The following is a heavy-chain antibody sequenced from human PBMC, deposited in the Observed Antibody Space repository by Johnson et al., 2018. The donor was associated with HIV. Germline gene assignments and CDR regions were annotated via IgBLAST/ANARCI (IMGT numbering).Heavy chain of an antibody. CDR2: ISYDGSNK. CDR1: RFTFSSYA. D-gene: IGHD5-24*01. V-gene: IGHV3-30*04. CDR3: ARRRRDGDAFDI. Sequence: QVQLMESGGGVVQPGRSLRLSCVASRFTFSSYALHWVRQAPGKGLEWVAVISYDGSNKYYADSVKGRFTISRDNSNNTLFLQMNSLRAEDTAVYYCARRRRDGDAFDIWGQGTMVTVSS. J-gene: IGHJ3*02.